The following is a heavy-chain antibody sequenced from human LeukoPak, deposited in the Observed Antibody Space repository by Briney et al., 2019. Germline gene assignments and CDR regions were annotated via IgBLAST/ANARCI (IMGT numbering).Heavy chain of an antibody. D-gene: IGHD5-12*01. CDR1: GFTFSGSA. J-gene: IGHJ6*03. Sequence: GGSLRLSCAASGFTFSGSAMHWVRQASGKGLEWVGRIRNKVNSYATTYAASVEGRFTISRDDSKNTVYLQMNSLKTEDTAVYFCTYVAPTAPYHYYMDVWGKGTTVTVSS. V-gene: IGHV3-73*01. CDR2: IRNKVNSYAT. CDR3: TYVAPTAPYHYYMDV.